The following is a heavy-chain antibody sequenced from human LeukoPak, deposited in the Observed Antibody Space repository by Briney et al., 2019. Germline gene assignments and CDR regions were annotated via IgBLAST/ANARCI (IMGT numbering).Heavy chain of an antibody. Sequence: SETLSLTCTVSGGSISSYYWSWIRQPPGKGLEWIGYIYYSGSTNYNPSLKSRVTISVDTSKNQFSLKLSSVTAADTAVYYCASGNYYDSSAYPRVYWGQGTLVTVST. V-gene: IGHV4-59*01. CDR2: IYYSGST. CDR3: ASGNYYDSSAYPRVY. J-gene: IGHJ4*02. D-gene: IGHD3-22*01. CDR1: GGSISSYY.